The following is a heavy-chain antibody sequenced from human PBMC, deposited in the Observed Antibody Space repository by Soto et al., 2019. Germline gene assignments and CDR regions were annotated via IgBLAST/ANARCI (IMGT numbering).Heavy chain of an antibody. J-gene: IGHJ4*02. CDR1: GDSMSKYY. Sequence: QVQLQESGPGLVKPSETLSLTCNVSGDSMSKYYWSWVRQPAGKGLEWIGRIWTSGRTNYNPSLQSRVTMSIDTSNKHFSLDLKSVTAADTAVDYCARTVGAANYFDFWGQGVLVTVAS. CDR2: IWTSGRT. CDR3: ARTVGAANYFDF. V-gene: IGHV4-4*07. D-gene: IGHD3-16*01.